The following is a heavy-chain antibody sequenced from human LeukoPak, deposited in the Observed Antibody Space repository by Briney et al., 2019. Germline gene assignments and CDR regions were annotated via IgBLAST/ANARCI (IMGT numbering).Heavy chain of an antibody. J-gene: IGHJ6*02. V-gene: IGHV1-18*01. D-gene: IGHD2-2*01. CDR2: ISAYNGNT. CDR3: ARGRKYQLLSSWDYYGMDV. Sequence: ASVKVSCKASVYTFTSYGISWVRQAPGQGLEWMGWISAYNGNTNYAQKLQGRVTMTTDTSTSTAYMELRSLRSDDTAVYYCARGRKYQLLSSWDYYGMDVWGQGTTVTVSS. CDR1: VYTFTSYG.